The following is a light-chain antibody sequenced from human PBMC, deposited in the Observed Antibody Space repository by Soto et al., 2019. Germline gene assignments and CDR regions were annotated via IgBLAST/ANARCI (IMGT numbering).Light chain of an antibody. V-gene: IGKV3-20*01. CDR3: QHYGKSASGK. CDR2: GAS. CDR1: QSFGSSS. J-gene: IGKJ1*01. Sequence: EIVLTQSPGTLSLSPGERATLSCRASQSFGSSSLAWYQQKVGQSPRLLIYGASNRATGIPDRFSGSGSGTDFTPTISRLEPEDFAVDYCQHYGKSASGKFGQGTQVEIQ.